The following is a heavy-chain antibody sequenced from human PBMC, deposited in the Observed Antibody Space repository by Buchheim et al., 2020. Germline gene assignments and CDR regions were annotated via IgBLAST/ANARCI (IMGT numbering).Heavy chain of an antibody. CDR1: GFTFSDRY. CDR2: IRNKANSYTT. Sequence: EVQLVESGGGLVQPGGSLRLSCAASGFTFSDRYMEWVRQAPGKGLEWVGRIRNKANSYTTEYAASVKGRFTISRDDSKNSVYLQMSSLKTEDTAVYHCVRDYFGMDVWGQGTT. J-gene: IGHJ6*02. D-gene: IGHD3-10*01. V-gene: IGHV3-72*01. CDR3: VRDYFGMDV.